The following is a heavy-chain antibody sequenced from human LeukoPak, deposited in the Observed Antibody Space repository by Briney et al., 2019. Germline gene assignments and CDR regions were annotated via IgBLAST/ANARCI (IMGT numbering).Heavy chain of an antibody. Sequence: GGSLRLSCAASGFTVSSSYIIWVRQALRKGLEWVSVTYSGGSTYYADSVKGRFTISRDNSKNTLYLQMNSLRVEDTAVYYCAKEGVNYYDSSGYYAVYWGQGTLVTVSS. D-gene: IGHD3-22*01. V-gene: IGHV3-66*01. CDR2: TYSGGST. CDR3: AKEGVNYYDSSGYYAVY. CDR1: GFTVSSSY. J-gene: IGHJ4*02.